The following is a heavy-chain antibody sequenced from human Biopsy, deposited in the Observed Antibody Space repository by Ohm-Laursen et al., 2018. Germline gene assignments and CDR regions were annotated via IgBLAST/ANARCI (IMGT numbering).Heavy chain of an antibody. Sequence: SETLSLTCPVSDSSVSHDYFWTWIRQPPGKGPEWIGDISDSGSTNYKPSLKSRVIISVDTSKNHFSLNLSSVTAADTAVYYCARRGSGGRSFDHWGQGTLVTVSS. J-gene: IGHJ4*02. CDR1: DSSVSHDYF. D-gene: IGHD2-15*01. CDR2: ISDSGST. V-gene: IGHV4-59*08. CDR3: ARRGSGGRSFDH.